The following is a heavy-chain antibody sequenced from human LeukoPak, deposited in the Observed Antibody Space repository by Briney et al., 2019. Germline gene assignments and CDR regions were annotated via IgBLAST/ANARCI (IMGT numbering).Heavy chain of an antibody. CDR3: ARGGQRYYGSGSYPFDY. Sequence: SETLSLTCTVSGGSISSSSYYWGRIRQPPGNGLEWIGSIYYSGSTYYNPSLKSRVTISVDTSKNQFSLKLSSVTAADTAVYYCARGGQRYYGSGSYPFDYWGQGTLVTVSS. V-gene: IGHV4-39*07. CDR2: IYYSGST. D-gene: IGHD3-10*01. CDR1: GGSISSSSYY. J-gene: IGHJ4*02.